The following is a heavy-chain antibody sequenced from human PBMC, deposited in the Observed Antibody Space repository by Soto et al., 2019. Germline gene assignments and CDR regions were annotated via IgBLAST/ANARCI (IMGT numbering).Heavy chain of an antibody. CDR1: GGSIASYY. Sequence: SETLSLTCTVSGGSIASYYWSWIRQPPGKGLEWIGYTYYSGSANYNPSLKSRVTILVDTSKNQFSLKLSSVTAADTAAYYCATRDSRSSTFYYWGQGTLVTVSS. CDR3: ATRDSRSSTFYY. D-gene: IGHD6-6*01. CDR2: TYYSGSA. V-gene: IGHV4-59*08. J-gene: IGHJ4*02.